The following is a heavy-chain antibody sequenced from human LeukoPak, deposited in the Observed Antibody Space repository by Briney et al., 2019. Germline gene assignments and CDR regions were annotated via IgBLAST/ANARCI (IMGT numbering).Heavy chain of an antibody. CDR2: ISYDGSYK. V-gene: IGHV3-30*03. CDR3: AGVSESGWYYFDY. J-gene: IGHJ4*02. D-gene: IGHD6-19*01. Sequence: GGSLRLSCAASGFTFSTYAMHWVRQAPGKGLEWVAVISYDGSYKYYADSVKGRFSISRDNSKRTLYLQMSSLRDEDTAVYYCAGVSESGWYYFDYWGQGALVTVSS. CDR1: GFTFSTYA.